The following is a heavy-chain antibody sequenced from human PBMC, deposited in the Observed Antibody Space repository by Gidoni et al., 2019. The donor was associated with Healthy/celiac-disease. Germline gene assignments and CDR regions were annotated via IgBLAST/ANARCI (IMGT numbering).Heavy chain of an antibody. Sequence: QVQLQESGPGLVTPSETLSLTCPVSGGSISSYYWSWIRQPPGKGLEWIGYIYYSGSTNYNPSLKSRVTISVDTSKNQFSLKLSSVTAADTAVYYCASFNRDVDYWGQGTLVTVSS. CDR3: ASFNRDVDY. CDR1: GGSISSYY. CDR2: IYYSGST. J-gene: IGHJ4*02. V-gene: IGHV4-59*01.